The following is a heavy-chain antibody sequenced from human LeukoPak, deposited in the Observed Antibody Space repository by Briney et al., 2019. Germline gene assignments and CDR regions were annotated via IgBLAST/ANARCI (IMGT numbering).Heavy chain of an antibody. CDR1: GFTFSSYA. Sequence: PGGSLRLSCAASGFTFSSYAMSWVRQAPGKGLEWVSAISGSGGSTYYADSVKGRFTISRDNSKNTLYLQMNSLRAEDTAVYYCAKVQRWGIAIHNVFDYWGQGTLVTVSS. J-gene: IGHJ4*02. CDR2: ISGSGGST. CDR3: AKVQRWGIAIHNVFDY. D-gene: IGHD6-13*01. V-gene: IGHV3-23*01.